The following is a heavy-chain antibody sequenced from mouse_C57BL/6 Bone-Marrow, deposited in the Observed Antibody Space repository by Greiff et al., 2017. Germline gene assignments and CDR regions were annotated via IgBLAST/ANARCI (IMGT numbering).Heavy chain of an antibody. CDR1: GYTFTSYW. CDR3: ARSELYWYFDV. Sequence: QVQLQQPGAELVMPGASVKLSCKASGYTFTSYWMHWVKQRPGQGLEWIGEIDPSDSYTNYNQKFKGKSTLTVDKSSSTAYMQLSSVTSEDSAVYYCARSELYWYFDVWGTGTTVTVSS. V-gene: IGHV1-69*01. J-gene: IGHJ1*03. CDR2: IDPSDSYT.